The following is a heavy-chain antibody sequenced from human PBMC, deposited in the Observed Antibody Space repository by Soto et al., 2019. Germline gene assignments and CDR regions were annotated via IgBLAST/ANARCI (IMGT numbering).Heavy chain of an antibody. V-gene: IGHV3-23*01. CDR1: GITFSSYA. Sequence: GGSLRLSCTVSGITFSSYAMHWVRQAPGKGLEWVSGISGNGGGTYSADSLKGRFTISRDNPEKTVYLQMNSLTAEDTAVYYCAKGLSVFIFDVFTLPDYWGQGTMVPVSS. D-gene: IGHD3-3*02. J-gene: IGHJ4*02. CDR2: ISGNGGGT. CDR3: AKGLSVFIFDVFTLPDY.